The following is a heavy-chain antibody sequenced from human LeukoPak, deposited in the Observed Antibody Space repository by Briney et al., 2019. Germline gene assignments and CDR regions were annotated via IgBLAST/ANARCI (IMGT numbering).Heavy chain of an antibody. Sequence: SETLSLTCAVSGGSISSSNWWSWVRQPPGKGLEWIGEIYHSGSTNYNPSLKSRVTISVDKSKNQFSLKLSSVTAADTAVYYCARGGSYYDILTGYYPIDYWGQGTLVTVSS. CDR2: IYHSGST. J-gene: IGHJ4*02. D-gene: IGHD3-9*01. CDR3: ARGGSYYDILTGYYPIDY. V-gene: IGHV4-4*02. CDR1: GGSISSSNW.